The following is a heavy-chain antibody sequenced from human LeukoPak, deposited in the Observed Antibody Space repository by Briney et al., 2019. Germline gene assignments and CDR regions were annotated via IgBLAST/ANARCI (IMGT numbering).Heavy chain of an antibody. Sequence: PSETLSLTCTVSGGSISSYYWSWIRQPPGKGLEWIGYIYYSGSTNYIPSLKSRVTISADTSVNQLSLKLTSVTAADTAIYYCARAKDSGSSKYYYYYGMDVWGQGTTVTVSS. J-gene: IGHJ6*02. CDR1: GGSISSYY. CDR2: IYYSGST. CDR3: ARAKDSGSSKYYYYYGMDV. D-gene: IGHD1-26*01. V-gene: IGHV4-59*01.